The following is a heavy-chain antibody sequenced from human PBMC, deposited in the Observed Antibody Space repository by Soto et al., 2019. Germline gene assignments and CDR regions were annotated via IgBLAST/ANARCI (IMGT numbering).Heavy chain of an antibody. Sequence: GESLKISCAASGFTFSSYGMHWVRQAPGKGLEWVAVIWYDGSNKYYADSVKGRFTISRDNSKNTLYLQMNSLRAEDTAVYYCARGGGWGLVYWGQGTLVTVSS. CDR1: GFTFSSYG. CDR2: IWYDGSNK. CDR3: ARGGGWGLVY. J-gene: IGHJ4*02. V-gene: IGHV3-33*01. D-gene: IGHD3-16*01.